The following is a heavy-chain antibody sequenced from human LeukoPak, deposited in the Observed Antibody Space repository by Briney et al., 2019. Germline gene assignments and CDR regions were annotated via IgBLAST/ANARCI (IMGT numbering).Heavy chain of an antibody. CDR1: GYSSTSDR. Sequence: PGESMKICWKASGYSSTSDRIGWVRQMPGKGLEWMGIIYPGDSDTRYIPSFQGQVTISADKSINTDYLQWSSLKASDTAIYYSTRSASRYFDLLDYWGQGTLVTVSS. CDR3: TRSASRYFDLLDY. V-gene: IGHV5-51*01. J-gene: IGHJ4*02. CDR2: IYPGDSDT. D-gene: IGHD3-9*01.